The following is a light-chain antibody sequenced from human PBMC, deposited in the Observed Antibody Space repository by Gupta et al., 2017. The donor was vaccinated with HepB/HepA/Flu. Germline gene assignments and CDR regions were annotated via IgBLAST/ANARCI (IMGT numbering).Light chain of an antibody. CDR2: EDN. CDR3: QGYDTCIWV. V-gene: IGLV6-57*02. Sequence: FMLTPPHSVSGSPGKTVNISCTGSSGSIANYYVQWYQQRPGSAPSTVIYEDNPRPSGVPDRFSGSIDSSSNSASLTISGMKTEDEADYYCQGYDTCIWVFGGGTKLTVL. J-gene: IGLJ3*02. CDR1: SGSIANYY.